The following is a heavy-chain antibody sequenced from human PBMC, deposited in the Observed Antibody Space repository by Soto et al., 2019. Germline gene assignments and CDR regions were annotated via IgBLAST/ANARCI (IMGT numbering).Heavy chain of an antibody. CDR2: MYPGDSDT. V-gene: IGHV5-51*01. CDR1: GYSFSNYL. D-gene: IGHD3-10*01. Sequence: GESLKISCKGSGYSFSNYLIGWVRQMPGKGLELMGIMYPGDSDTRYSPSFQGRFTISRDNSKNTLYLQMNSLRAEDTAVYYCAKNSGSYYNEDYFDPWGQGTLVTVSS. CDR3: AKNSGSYYNEDYFDP. J-gene: IGHJ5*02.